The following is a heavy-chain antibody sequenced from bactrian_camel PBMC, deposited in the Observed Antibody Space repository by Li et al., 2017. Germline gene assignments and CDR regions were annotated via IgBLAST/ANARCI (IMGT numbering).Heavy chain of an antibody. CDR3: AVGTCASGYCSCPLTIYDYAY. J-gene: IGHJ4*01. CDR2: IASDGST. Sequence: HVQLVESGGGSVQTGGSLRLSCAASADALMYMAWFRQTPGEEREGVAGIASDGSTLYTDAVKGRFAISKDNAKNILYLQMNSLKPEDTAMYYCAVGTCASGYCSCPLTIYDYAYWGQGTQVTVS. V-gene: IGHV3S53*01. D-gene: IGHD2*01. CDR1: ADALMY.